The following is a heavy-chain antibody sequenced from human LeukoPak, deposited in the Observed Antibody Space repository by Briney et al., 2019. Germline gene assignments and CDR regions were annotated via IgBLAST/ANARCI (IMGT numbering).Heavy chain of an antibody. V-gene: IGHV3-23*01. CDR2: ISGSGGST. Sequence: GGSLRLSCTASGFTFSSYAMSWVRQAPGKGLEWVSAISGSGGSTYYADSVKGRFTISRDNSRNTLYLQMNSLRAEDTAVYYCAKGDIVVMPAGMPRGSVGHFWGQGALVTVSS. D-gene: IGHD2-2*01. CDR3: AKGDIVVMPAGMPRGSVGHF. CDR1: GFTFSSYA. J-gene: IGHJ4*02.